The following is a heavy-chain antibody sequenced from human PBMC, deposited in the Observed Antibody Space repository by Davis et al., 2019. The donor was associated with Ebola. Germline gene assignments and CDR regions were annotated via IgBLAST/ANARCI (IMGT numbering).Heavy chain of an antibody. CDR3: ARSRRYSGYERLYFDY. D-gene: IGHD5-12*01. CDR2: IYYSGST. J-gene: IGHJ4*02. CDR1: GGSISSYY. V-gene: IGHV4-59*01. Sequence: SETLSPTCTVSGGSISSYYWSWIRQPPGKGLEWIGYIYYSGSTNYNPSLKSRVTISVDTSKNQFSLKLSSVTAADTAVYYCARSRRYSGYERLYFDYWGQGTLVTVSS.